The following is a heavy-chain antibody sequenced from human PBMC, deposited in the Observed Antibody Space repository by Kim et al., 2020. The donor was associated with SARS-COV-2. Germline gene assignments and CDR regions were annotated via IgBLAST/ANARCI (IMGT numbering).Heavy chain of an antibody. V-gene: IGHV3-30-3*01. Sequence: GGSLRLSCATSGFNLRNYAMHSVRQAPGKGLEWVAVISNDGIDKYFADSVKGRFTISRDNSNNKVYLQMNSLTVEDTAVYYCARKWYFDCWGQGTLVTVSS. J-gene: IGHJ4*02. CDR2: ISNDGIDK. CDR3: ARKWYFDC. CDR1: GFNLRNYA. D-gene: IGHD1-26*01.